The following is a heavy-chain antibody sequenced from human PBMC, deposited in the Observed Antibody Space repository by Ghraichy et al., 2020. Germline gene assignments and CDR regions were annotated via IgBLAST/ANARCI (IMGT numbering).Heavy chain of an antibody. CDR1: GSTFSEFI. CDR2: IIPVLGIA. J-gene: IGHJ3*02. CDR3: ASMFVMVGEDAFDI. Sequence: SVKVSCKASGSTFSEFIIDWVRQAPGQGLEWIGKIIPVLGIANYAQKFQGRVTITADKSMCTAYMELSSLTSEDTAVYYCASMFVMVGEDAFDIWGQGTLVTVPS. V-gene: IGHV1-69*02. D-gene: IGHD2-21*01.